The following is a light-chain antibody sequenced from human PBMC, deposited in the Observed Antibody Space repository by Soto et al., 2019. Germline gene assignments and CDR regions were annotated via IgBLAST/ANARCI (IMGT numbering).Light chain of an antibody. CDR2: DVS. J-gene: IGKJ1*01. CDR1: QTVSNW. CDR3: LQHNSYPVT. Sequence: DIQMTQSPSTLSASIGERVTITCRASQTVSNWLAWYQQKPGKAPKLLIYDVSNLESGVPSRFSGSGSGTEFTLTISSLQPEDFATYYCLQHNSYPVTFGQGTKVDIK. V-gene: IGKV1-5*01.